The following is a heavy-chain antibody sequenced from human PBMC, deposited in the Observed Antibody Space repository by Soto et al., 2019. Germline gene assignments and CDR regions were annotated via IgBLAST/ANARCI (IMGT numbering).Heavy chain of an antibody. CDR2: INPSGGST. CDR1: GYAFTSYY. V-gene: IGHV1-46*03. CDR3: AIEAATIEWGLFDF. D-gene: IGHD5-12*01. J-gene: IGHJ4*02. Sequence: GASVKVSCKASGYAFTSYYMHWVRQAPGQGLEWMGIINPSGGSTSYAQKFQGRVTMTRDTSTSTVYMELSSLRSEDTAVYYCAIEAATIEWGLFDFCGQGSLVIVSS.